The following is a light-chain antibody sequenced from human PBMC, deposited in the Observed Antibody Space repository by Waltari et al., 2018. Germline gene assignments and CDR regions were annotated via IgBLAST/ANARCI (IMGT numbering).Light chain of an antibody. CDR1: ESIISW. CDR2: KAS. J-gene: IGKJ1*01. CDR3: QQYRISPWT. V-gene: IGKV1-5*03. Sequence: DIQMTQSPSTLSAFVGDTVTITCRASESIISWLAWYQEKPGKAPKLLIQKASNLESGVPSRFSGSGSGTEFTLTISSLQADDFASYYCQQYRISPWTFGQGTKVEI.